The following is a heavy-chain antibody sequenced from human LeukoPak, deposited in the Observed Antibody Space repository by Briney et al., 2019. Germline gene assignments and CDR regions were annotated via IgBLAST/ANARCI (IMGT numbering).Heavy chain of an antibody. V-gene: IGHV1-2*02. CDR1: GYTFTGYY. D-gene: IGHD1-26*01. CDR2: INPNSGGT. CDR3: ATSGGGIVGATTTGDYFDY. J-gene: IGHJ4*02. Sequence: ASVKVSCKASGYTFTGYYMHWVRQAPGQGLEWMGWINPNSGGTNYAQKFQGGVTMTRDTSISTAYMELSRLRSDDTAVYYCATSGGGIVGATTTGDYFDYWGQGTLVTVSS.